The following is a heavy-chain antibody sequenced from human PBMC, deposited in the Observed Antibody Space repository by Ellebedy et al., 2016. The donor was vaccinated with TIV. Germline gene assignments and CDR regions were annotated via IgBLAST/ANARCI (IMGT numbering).Heavy chain of an antibody. D-gene: IGHD4-17*01. V-gene: IGHV3-7*01. J-gene: IGHJ3*02. CDR2: IRQDGREK. CDR3: ATDGRYGDYLSPTHAFVI. Sequence: GESLKISCGASGFSFSSHWMSWVRQAPGKGLEWVANIRQDGREKYYVDSVKGRFTISRDNAKNSLYLHLNSLRAEDTAMYYCATDGRYGDYLSPTHAFVIWGQGTMVTVSS. CDR1: GFSFSSHW.